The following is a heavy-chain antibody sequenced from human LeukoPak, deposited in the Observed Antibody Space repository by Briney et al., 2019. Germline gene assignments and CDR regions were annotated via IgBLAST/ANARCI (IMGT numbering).Heavy chain of an antibody. J-gene: IGHJ4*02. CDR1: GGSISSSNW. CDR3: ARTDTAMVKRHYFDY. Sequence: SETLSLTCAVSGGSISSSNWWSWVRQPPGKGLEWIGEIYHSGSTNYNPSLKSRVTISVDTSKNQFSLKLSSVTAADTAVYYCARTDTAMVKRHYFDYWGQGTLVTVSS. V-gene: IGHV4-4*02. CDR2: IYHSGST. D-gene: IGHD5-18*01.